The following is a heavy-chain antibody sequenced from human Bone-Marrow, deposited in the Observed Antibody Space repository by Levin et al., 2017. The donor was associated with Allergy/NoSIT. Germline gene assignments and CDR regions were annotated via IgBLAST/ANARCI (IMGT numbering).Heavy chain of an antibody. J-gene: IGHJ4*02. V-gene: IGHV3-23*01. CDR2: ISGSGTII. Sequence: GGSLRLSCAASGFSFSNYAMTWVRQTPGKGLEWLSVISGSGTIIYSADSVKGRFTISRDNSKNTLYLQMHSLRAEDTAIYYCAKANTISGVVIFPFDYWGQGTLVTVSS. D-gene: IGHD3-3*01. CDR3: AKANTISGVVIFPFDY. CDR1: GFSFSNYA.